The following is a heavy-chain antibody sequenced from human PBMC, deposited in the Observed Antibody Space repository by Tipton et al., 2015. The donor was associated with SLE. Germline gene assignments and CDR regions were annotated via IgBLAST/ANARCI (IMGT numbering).Heavy chain of an antibody. J-gene: IGHJ3*02. Sequence: GLVKPSETLSLICTVSGGSISSYYWSWIRQPPGKGLEWIGYIYYSGSTKYNPSLKSRVTISVDTSKNQFSLKLSSVTAADTAVYYCARDPSSGWTGFDAFDIWGQGTMVTVSS. D-gene: IGHD6-19*01. CDR3: ARDPSSGWTGFDAFDI. CDR2: IYYSGST. CDR1: GGSISSYY. V-gene: IGHV4-59*12.